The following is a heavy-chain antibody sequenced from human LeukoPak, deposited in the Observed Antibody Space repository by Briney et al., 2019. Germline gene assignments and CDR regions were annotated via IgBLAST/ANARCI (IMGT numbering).Heavy chain of an antibody. D-gene: IGHD2-15*01. V-gene: IGHV3-23*01. CDR1: GFTFSSYA. CDR3: AKEVTGGYCSGGNCYAYFEC. Sequence: GGSLRLSCAASGFTFSSYAMSWVRQAPGKGLEWVSGSSGTGATTYYADSVKGRFTISRDNAKNTLFLTMSSLRAEDTAVYYCAKEVTGGYCSGGNCYAYFECWGQGTLVTVSS. J-gene: IGHJ4*02. CDR2: SSGTGATT.